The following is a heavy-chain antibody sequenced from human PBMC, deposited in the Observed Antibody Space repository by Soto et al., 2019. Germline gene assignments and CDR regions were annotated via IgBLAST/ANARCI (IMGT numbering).Heavy chain of an antibody. V-gene: IGHV3-48*02. CDR3: ARAIAVGSTSLDY. CDR2: ISSRSSTI. D-gene: IGHD6-19*01. J-gene: IGHJ4*02. Sequence: GALRLSCAASGFSFSTYNMNWVRQAPGRGLEWVSYISSRSSTIYHADSVKGRFTISRDNAKNSLYLQMDSLRDEDTAVYFCARAIAVGSTSLDYWGLGTRVT. CDR1: GFSFSTYN.